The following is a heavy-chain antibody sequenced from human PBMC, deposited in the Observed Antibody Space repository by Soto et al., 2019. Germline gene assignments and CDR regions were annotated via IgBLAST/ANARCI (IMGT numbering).Heavy chain of an antibody. CDR2: FYYSGTT. J-gene: IGHJ5*02. D-gene: IGHD1-26*01. CDR1: GGSITNSY. CDR3: ARGRWFDP. V-gene: IGHV4-59*08. Sequence: QVQLQESGPGLVKPSETLSLTCTVSGGSITNSYLSWIRQPPGKGLEWVGYFYYSGTTNYNPSLKNLITIAEDTSQNQFSLKLTSVTAADTVVYYCARGRWFDPWGQGTLVAVSS.